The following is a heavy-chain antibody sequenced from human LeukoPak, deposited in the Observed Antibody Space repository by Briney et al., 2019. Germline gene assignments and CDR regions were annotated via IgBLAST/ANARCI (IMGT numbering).Heavy chain of an antibody. CDR3: TRAQNWNYVRDYFDS. V-gene: IGHV3-7*01. Sequence: GGSLRLSCAASGFTFNNYWMSWVRQAPGKGLEWVANIKQDGSEKYYVDSVKGRFTISRDNAKNSLYLQMNSLRAEDMAVYYCTRAQNWNYVRDYFDSWGQGTLVTVSS. CDR1: GFTFNNYW. J-gene: IGHJ4*02. D-gene: IGHD1-7*01. CDR2: IKQDGSEK.